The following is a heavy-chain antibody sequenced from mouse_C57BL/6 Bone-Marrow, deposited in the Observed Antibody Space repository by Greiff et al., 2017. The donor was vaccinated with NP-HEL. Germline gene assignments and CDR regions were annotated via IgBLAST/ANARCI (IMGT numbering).Heavy chain of an antibody. CDR3: AKRGVTTVVGGYYFDY. Sequence: QVQLKQSGAELAKPGASVKLSCKASGYTFTSYWMHWVKQRPGQGLEWIGYINPSSGYTKYNQKFKDKATLTAYKSSSTAYMQLSSLTYEDSAVYYCAKRGVTTVVGGYYFDYWGQGTTLTVSS. J-gene: IGHJ2*01. CDR1: GYTFTSYW. D-gene: IGHD1-1*01. V-gene: IGHV1-7*01. CDR2: INPSSGYT.